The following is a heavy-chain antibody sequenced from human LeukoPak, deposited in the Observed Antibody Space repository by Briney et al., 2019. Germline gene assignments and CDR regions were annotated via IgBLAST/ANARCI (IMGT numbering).Heavy chain of an antibody. CDR2: ISAYNGNT. Sequence: ASVKVSCKASGYTFTSYGISWVRQAPGQGLEWMGWISAYNGNTNYAQKLQGRVTMTTDTSTSTAYMELRSLRSDDTAVYYCAKDYREALWFGELLPIYYFDYWGQGTLVTVSS. CDR1: GYTFTSYG. CDR3: AKDYREALWFGELLPIYYFDY. J-gene: IGHJ4*02. V-gene: IGHV1-18*01. D-gene: IGHD3-10*01.